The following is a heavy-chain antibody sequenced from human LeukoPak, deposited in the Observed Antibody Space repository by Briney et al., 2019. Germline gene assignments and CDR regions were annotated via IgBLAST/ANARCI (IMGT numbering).Heavy chain of an antibody. CDR3: AKGYYDFWSGYSLNYYYGMDV. Sequence: QTGGSLRLSCAASGFTFSSYAMSWVRQAPGKGLEWVSAISGSGGNTYYADSVKGRFTISRDNSKNTLYLQMNSLRAEDTAVYYCAKGYYDFWSGYSLNYYYGMDVWGQGTTVAVSS. D-gene: IGHD3-3*01. J-gene: IGHJ6*02. CDR1: GFTFSSYA. V-gene: IGHV3-23*01. CDR2: ISGSGGNT.